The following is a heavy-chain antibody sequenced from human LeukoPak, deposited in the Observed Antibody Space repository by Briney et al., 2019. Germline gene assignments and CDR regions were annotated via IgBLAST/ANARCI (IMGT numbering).Heavy chain of an antibody. V-gene: IGHV1-18*01. CDR1: GYTFTSYG. J-gene: IGHJ4*02. CDR2: ISAYNGNT. CDR3: ARDLTIVATKLSYFDY. Sequence: ASVKVSCKASGYTFTSYGISWVRQAPGQGLEWMGWISAYNGNTNYAQKLQGRVTMTTDTSASTAYMELRSLRSDDTAVYYCARDLTIVATKLSYFDYWGQGTLVTVSS. D-gene: IGHD5-12*01.